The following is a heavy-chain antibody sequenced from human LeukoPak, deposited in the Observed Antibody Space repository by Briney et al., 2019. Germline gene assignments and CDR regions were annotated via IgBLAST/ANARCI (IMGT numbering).Heavy chain of an antibody. J-gene: IGHJ4*02. CDR1: GYTFTSYD. CDR3: ARERNVLLWFGELLR. Sequence: ASVKVSCKASGYTFTSYDINWVRQAPGQGLEWMGRINPNSGGTNYAQKFQGRVTMTRDTSISTAYMELSRLRSDDTAVYYCARERNVLLWFGELLRWGQGTLVTVSS. D-gene: IGHD3-10*01. CDR2: INPNSGGT. V-gene: IGHV1-2*06.